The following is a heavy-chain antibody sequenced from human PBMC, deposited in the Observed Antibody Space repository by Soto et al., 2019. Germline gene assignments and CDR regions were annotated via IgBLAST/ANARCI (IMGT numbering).Heavy chain of an antibody. V-gene: IGHV4-39*07. CDR3: ARAGGLGAVAVDY. D-gene: IGHD6-19*01. CDR1: GGSISGSSNN. CDR2: IDYSGRT. J-gene: IGHJ4*02. Sequence: SETLSLTCTVSGGSISGSSNNWGWIRQPPGKGLEWIGSIDYSGRTHYNPSLKSRVTISVDRSKNQFSLKLSSVTAADTAVYYCARAGGLGAVAVDYWGQGTLVTVS.